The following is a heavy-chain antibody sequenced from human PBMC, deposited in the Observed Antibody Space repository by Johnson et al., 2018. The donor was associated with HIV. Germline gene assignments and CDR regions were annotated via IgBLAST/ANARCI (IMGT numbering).Heavy chain of an antibody. CDR3: AREDSAFDI. CDR2: IYSGGST. V-gene: IGHV3-NL1*01. CDR1: GFTFSSYG. Sequence: VQLVESGGGVVQPGGSLRLSCAASGFTFSSYGMHWVRQAPGKGLEWVSVIYSGGSTYYADSVKGRFTISRDNSKNTLYLQMNSLRAEDTAVYYCAREDSAFDIWGQGTMVTVSS. J-gene: IGHJ3*02.